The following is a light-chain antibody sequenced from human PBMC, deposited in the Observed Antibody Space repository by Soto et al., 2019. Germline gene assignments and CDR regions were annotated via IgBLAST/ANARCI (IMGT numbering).Light chain of an antibody. V-gene: IGKV1-39*01. CDR1: QSITTW. CDR3: QQTFSFPIT. CDR2: AAS. J-gene: IGKJ5*01. Sequence: DVKMTHSPSTLSAYVGDSVTITCRASQSITTWLAWYQQRPGKAPKLLIYAASSLQSGVPSRFSGSGSGTDFTLTISSLQPGDFATYYCQQTFSFPITFGQGTRLE.